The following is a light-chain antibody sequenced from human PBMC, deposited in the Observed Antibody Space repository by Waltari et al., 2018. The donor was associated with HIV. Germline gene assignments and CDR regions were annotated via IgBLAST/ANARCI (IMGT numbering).Light chain of an antibody. J-gene: IGLJ2*01. CDR2: RDN. CDR3: ATWDISLSAVV. V-gene: IGLV10-54*04. CDR1: SNNVGNQG. Sequence: QAGLTQPPSVSKGMRQTATLTCTGNSNNVGNQGAAWLQQHQGNPPKLLSYRDNKRPSGISEGFSASRSGNTASLTITGVQPEDEADYFCATWDISLSAVVFGGGTTLTVL.